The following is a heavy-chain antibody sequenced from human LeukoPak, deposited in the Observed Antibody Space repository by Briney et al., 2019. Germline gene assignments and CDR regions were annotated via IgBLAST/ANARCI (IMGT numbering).Heavy chain of an antibody. CDR1: GGSISSYY. D-gene: IGHD4-17*01. J-gene: IGHJ4*02. CDR3: ASSDYGDLYYFDY. CDR2: IYYTGST. V-gene: IGHV4-59*01. Sequence: SETLSLTCTVSGGSISSYYWSWIRQPPGKGLERIGYIYYTGSTNYNPSLESRVTISVDTSKNQFSLKLSSVIAADTAVYYCASSDYGDLYYFDYWGQGTLVTVSS.